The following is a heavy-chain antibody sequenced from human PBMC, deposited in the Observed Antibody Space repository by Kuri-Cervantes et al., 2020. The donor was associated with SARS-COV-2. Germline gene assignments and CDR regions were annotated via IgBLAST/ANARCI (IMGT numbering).Heavy chain of an antibody. CDR2: INPNSGDT. Sequence: ASVKVSCKASRYTFTYYYIHWVRQAPGQGLEWMGSINPNSGDTNYAQRFQGRVIMTRDTSITTAYMDLSRLTSDDTAVYYCARKGDWACFDYWGQGTLVTVSS. D-gene: IGHD3-9*01. V-gene: IGHV1-2*02. J-gene: IGHJ4*02. CDR1: RYTFTYYY. CDR3: ARKGDWACFDY.